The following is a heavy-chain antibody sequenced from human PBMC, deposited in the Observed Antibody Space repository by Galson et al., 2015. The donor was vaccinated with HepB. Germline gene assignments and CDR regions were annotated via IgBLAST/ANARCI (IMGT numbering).Heavy chain of an antibody. CDR1: GGTFSTRT. V-gene: IGHV1-18*01. CDR2: INAYIGKS. J-gene: IGHJ6*03. CDR3: ARGAYLDV. Sequence: SVKVSCKVSGGTFSTRTLSWLRQAPGQGLEWMGWINAYIGKSNYAQNLQDRVTMTTDTSTSTAYMELRSLRSDDTAVYYCARGAYLDVWGKGTTVTVSS.